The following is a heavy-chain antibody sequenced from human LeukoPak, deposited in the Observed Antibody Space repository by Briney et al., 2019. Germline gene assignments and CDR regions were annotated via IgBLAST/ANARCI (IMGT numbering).Heavy chain of an antibody. D-gene: IGHD6-13*01. J-gene: IGHJ4*02. V-gene: IGHV3-23*01. Sequence: RPGGSLRLSCAASEFTFSSYAMSWVRQAPGKGLEWVSTITSSGGSTYYADSVKGRFTISRDNSKNTLYLQMNSLRAEDTAVYYCARAGSSSWYICDWGRGTLVTVSS. CDR2: ITSSGGST. CDR3: ARAGSSSWYICD. CDR1: EFTFSSYA.